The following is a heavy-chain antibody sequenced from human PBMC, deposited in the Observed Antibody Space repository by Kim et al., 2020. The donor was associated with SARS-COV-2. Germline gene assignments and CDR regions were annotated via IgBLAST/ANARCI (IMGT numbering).Heavy chain of an antibody. Sequence: SGPTLVNPTQTLTLTCTFSGFSLSTRGVGVDWIRQPPGKALEWLAHIYWDDDKRYSPSLKSRLTITKDTSKNQVVLTVTNMDPVDTATYFCGHYIQRSRIGAAGADYYFDLWGRGTLVTVSS. V-gene: IGHV2-5*02. D-gene: IGHD6-13*01. CDR3: GHYIQRSRIGAAGADYYFDL. CDR1: GFSLSTRGVG. J-gene: IGHJ2*01. CDR2: IYWDDDK.